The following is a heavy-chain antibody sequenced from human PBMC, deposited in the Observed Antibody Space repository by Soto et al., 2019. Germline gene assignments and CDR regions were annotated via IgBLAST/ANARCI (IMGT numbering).Heavy chain of an antibody. CDR2: IDPSDSYT. CDR3: ASAGYSSRDAFDI. CDR1: GYSFTSYW. V-gene: IGHV5-10-1*01. D-gene: IGHD6-13*01. Sequence: GESLKISCKGSGYSFTSYWISWVRQMPGKGLEWMGRIDPSDSYTNYSPSFQGHVTISADKSISTAYLQWSSLKASDTAMYYCASAGYSSRDAFDIWGQGTMVTVSS. J-gene: IGHJ3*02.